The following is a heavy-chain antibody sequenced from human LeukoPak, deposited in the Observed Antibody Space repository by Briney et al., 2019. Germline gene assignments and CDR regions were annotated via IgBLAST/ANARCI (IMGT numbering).Heavy chain of an antibody. D-gene: IGHD3-22*01. CDR2: ITPILGRA. Sequence: GASVKVSCKASGGTFSSYALSWVRQAPGQGLEWIGGITPILGRANYAQDLQGRVTITADKSTNTAYMELSSLRSEDTAVYYCASQDSSGYYLIDYWGQGTLVTVSS. CDR3: ASQDSSGYYLIDY. V-gene: IGHV1-69*10. CDR1: GGTFSSYA. J-gene: IGHJ4*02.